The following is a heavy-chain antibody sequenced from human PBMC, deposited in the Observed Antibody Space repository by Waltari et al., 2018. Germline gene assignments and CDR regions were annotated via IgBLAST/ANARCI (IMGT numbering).Heavy chain of an antibody. V-gene: IGHV4-59*11. CDR2: IYYSGST. CDR1: GGSISSHY. J-gene: IGHJ3*02. CDR3: ARVSVVGGGAFDI. D-gene: IGHD1-26*01. Sequence: QVQLQESGPGLVKPSATLSLTCTVSGGSISSHYWSWIRQPPGKGLEWIGYIYYSGSTNYNPSLKSRVTISVDTYKNQFSLKLSSVTAADTAVYYCARVSVVGGGAFDIWGQGTMVTVSS.